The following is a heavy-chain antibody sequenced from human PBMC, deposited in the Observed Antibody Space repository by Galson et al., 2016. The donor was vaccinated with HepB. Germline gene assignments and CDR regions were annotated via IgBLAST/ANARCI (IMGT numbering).Heavy chain of an antibody. CDR1: GGSISSYY. V-gene: IGHV4-59*01. CDR3: ARDVPPGMHVDV. Sequence: SETLSLTCTVSGGSISSYYWSWIRQPPGNGLEWIGYIFYTGSTDYNPSLKSRVTISVDTSRNQFSLKLSSVSAADTAVYYCARDVPPGMHVDVWGQGTTVTVSS. J-gene: IGHJ6*02. CDR2: IFYTGST. D-gene: IGHD2-8*01.